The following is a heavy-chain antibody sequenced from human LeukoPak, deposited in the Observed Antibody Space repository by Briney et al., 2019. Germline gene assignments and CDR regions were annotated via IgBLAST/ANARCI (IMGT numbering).Heavy chain of an antibody. CDR2: ITRRRTTI. CDR1: GFVFNQYS. J-gene: IGHJ3*02. CDR3: VREAAYMSFNM. V-gene: IGHV3-48*02. Sequence: GGSLRLSCVASGFVFNQYSMYWVRPAPGKGLEWGSSITRRRTTICYADAVKGRFTISRDNANNSPYLQMNSRRDEDTAVCYSVREAAYMSFNMWGQRTMVTVPS. D-gene: IGHD2-15*01.